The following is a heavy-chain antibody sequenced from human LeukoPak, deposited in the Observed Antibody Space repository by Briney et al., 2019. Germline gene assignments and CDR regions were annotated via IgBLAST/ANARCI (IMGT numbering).Heavy chain of an antibody. V-gene: IGHV1-18*01. D-gene: IGHD3-22*01. CDR3: ARNFYFDSSGYYHY. Sequence: EASVKVSCKASGYTFTNYGISWVRQAPGQGLEWMGWISAYNGNTNYAQKLQGRVTMTTDTSTSTAYMELSRLRSDDTAVYYCARNFYFDSSGYYHYWGQGTLVTVSS. J-gene: IGHJ4*02. CDR1: GYTFTNYG. CDR2: ISAYNGNT.